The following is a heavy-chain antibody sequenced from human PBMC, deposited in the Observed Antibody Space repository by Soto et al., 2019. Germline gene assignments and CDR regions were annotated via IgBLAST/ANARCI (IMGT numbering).Heavy chain of an antibody. CDR3: TRGREEDWFDP. V-gene: IGHV3-49*03. CDR1: GFTFGDYA. Sequence: PGGSLRLSCTTSGFTFGDYAMSWFRQAPGKGLEWVGFIRSKAYGGTTEYAASVKGRFTISRDDSKSIAYLQMNSLKTEDTAVYYCTRGREEDWFDPWGQGTLVTVSS. CDR2: IRSKAYGGTT. J-gene: IGHJ5*02.